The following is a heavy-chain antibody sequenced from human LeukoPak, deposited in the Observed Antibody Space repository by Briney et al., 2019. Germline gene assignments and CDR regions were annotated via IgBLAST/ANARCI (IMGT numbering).Heavy chain of an antibody. CDR1: GYTFTSYG. V-gene: IGHV1-18*01. CDR3: ARDLSLIFGLVISHHYFDN. CDR2: ISAYNGNT. D-gene: IGHD3/OR15-3a*01. J-gene: IGHJ4*02. Sequence: GGSVKVSCKASGYTFTSYGISWVRQAPGQGLEWMGWISAYNGNTNYAQKLQGRVTMTTGTSTSTAYMELRSLRSDDTAVYYCARDLSLIFGLVISHHYFDNWGQGPLVTVSS.